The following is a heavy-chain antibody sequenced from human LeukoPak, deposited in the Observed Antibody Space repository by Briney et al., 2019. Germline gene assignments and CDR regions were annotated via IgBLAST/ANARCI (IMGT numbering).Heavy chain of an antibody. CDR2: IYSGDST. J-gene: IGHJ6*02. CDR3: AKEDTVTPNYFYYYGMDV. CDR1: GFTVSSNY. V-gene: IGHV3-53*01. D-gene: IGHD4-11*01. Sequence: GGSLRLSCAASGFTVSSNYMSWVRQAPGKGLEWVSVIYSGDSTYYADSVKGRFTISRDNSKNTLYLQMNSLRAEDTAVYYCAKEDTVTPNYFYYYGMDVWGQGTTVTVSS.